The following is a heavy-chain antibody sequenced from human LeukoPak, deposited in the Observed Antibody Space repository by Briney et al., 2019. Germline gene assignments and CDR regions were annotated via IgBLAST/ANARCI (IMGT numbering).Heavy chain of an antibody. V-gene: IGHV4-39*01. Sequence: KPSETLSLTCTVSGGSISSSSHFWDWTRQSPGKGLEWIGTIYYSGSTYYSPSLKSRVTISVDTSKNQFSLKLSSVTAADTAVYYCARHLEYISSWKGYYFDYWGQGTLVTVSS. CDR1: GGSISSSSHF. CDR2: IYYSGST. CDR3: ARHLEYISSWKGYYFDY. J-gene: IGHJ4*02. D-gene: IGHD6-13*01.